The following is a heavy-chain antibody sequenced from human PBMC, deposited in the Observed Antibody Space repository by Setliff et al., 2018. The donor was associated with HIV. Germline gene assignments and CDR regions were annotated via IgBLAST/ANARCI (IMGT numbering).Heavy chain of an antibody. J-gene: IGHJ6*03. D-gene: IGHD4-4*01. CDR2: VHKSGNS. Sequence: PSETLSLTCSVSGGSISVNNYYWAWVRQPPGKGLEWIGSVHKSGNSYYKPSLKSRATISVDTSENHFSLRLSSVTAADTAVYYCARLDYSNYYPYYIDVWGEGTMVTVSS. CDR3: ARLDYSNYYPYYIDV. V-gene: IGHV4-39*02. CDR1: GGSISVNNYY.